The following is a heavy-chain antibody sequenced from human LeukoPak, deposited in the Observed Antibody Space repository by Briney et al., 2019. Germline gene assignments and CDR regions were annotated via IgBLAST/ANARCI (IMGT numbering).Heavy chain of an antibody. CDR2: ISGSGNSI. J-gene: IGHJ4*02. Sequence: GGSLRLSCAASRFTFSDYYISWLRQTPGKGLEWLSYISGSGNSIYYRDSVKGRFTIAKYNAKNSVYLQMNSLRGEHTAVYYCASDPLVGAHIVDSWGQGTLVTVSP. CDR3: ASDPLVGAHIVDS. V-gene: IGHV3-11*01. CDR1: RFTFSDYY. D-gene: IGHD1-26*01.